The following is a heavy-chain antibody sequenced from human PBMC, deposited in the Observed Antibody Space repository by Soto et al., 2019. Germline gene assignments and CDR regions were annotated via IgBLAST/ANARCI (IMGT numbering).Heavy chain of an antibody. CDR1: GFTFDDYA. D-gene: IGHD3-22*01. V-gene: IGHV3-9*01. CDR3: AKGTVYDSSGYYLDY. Sequence: EVQLVESGGGLVQPGRSLRLSCAASGFTFDDYAMHWVRQAPGKGLEWVSGISWNSGTIGYADSVKGRFTISRDNAKNSLYLQMNSLRAEDTALYYCAKGTVYDSSGYYLDYWGQGTLVTVSS. CDR2: ISWNSGTI. J-gene: IGHJ4*02.